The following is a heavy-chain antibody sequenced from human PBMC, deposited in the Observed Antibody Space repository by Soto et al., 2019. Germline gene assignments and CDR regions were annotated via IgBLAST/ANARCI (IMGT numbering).Heavy chain of an antibody. CDR1: GFSISSAY. CDR3: AASVTTPGAFDF. J-gene: IGHJ4*02. D-gene: IGHD1-1*01. V-gene: IGHV3-15*07. Sequence: GGALRLSCAASGFSISSAYMIWVRQAPGKGLEWVGRVKSKTDGGTADYAAPVTGRFTISRDESHNTLYLQMSSLKTDDTAVYFCAASVTTPGAFDFWGQGILVTVSS. CDR2: VKSKTDGGTA.